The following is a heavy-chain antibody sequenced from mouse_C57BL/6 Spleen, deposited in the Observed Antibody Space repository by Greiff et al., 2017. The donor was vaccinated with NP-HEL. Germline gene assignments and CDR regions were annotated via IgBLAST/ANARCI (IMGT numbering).Heavy chain of an antibody. CDR2: IDPEDGET. J-gene: IGHJ2*01. CDR1: GFNIKDYY. V-gene: IGHV14-2*01. Sequence: EVKVVESGAELVKPGASVKLSCTASGFNIKDYYMHWVKQRTEQGLEWIGRIDPEDGETKYAPKFQGKATITADTSSNTAYLQLSSLTSEDTAVYYCAREDSSGSNYFDYWGQGTTLTVSS. CDR3: AREDSSGSNYFDY. D-gene: IGHD3-2*02.